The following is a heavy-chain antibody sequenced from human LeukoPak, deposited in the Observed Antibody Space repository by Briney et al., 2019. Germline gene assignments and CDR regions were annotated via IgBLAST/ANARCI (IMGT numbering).Heavy chain of an antibody. V-gene: IGHV4-59*12. Sequence: SETLSLTCTVSGGSISNYYWSWIRQPPGKGLEWIGYIYYSGSTNYNPSLKSRVTISVDTSKNQFSLKLSSVTAADTAVYYCARERPVGPDAFDIWGQGTMVTVSS. J-gene: IGHJ3*02. CDR1: GGSISNYY. CDR3: ARERPVGPDAFDI. CDR2: IYYSGST.